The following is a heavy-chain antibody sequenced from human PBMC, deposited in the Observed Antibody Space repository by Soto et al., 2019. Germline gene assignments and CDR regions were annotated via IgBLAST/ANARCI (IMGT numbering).Heavy chain of an antibody. Sequence: SETLSLTCTVSGGSISSGGYYWSWIRQHPGKGLEWIGYIYYSGSTYYNPSLKSRVTISVDTSKNQFSLKLSSVTAADTAVYYCARAEVLRYFDWFGYWGQGTLVTVSS. J-gene: IGHJ4*02. CDR3: ARAEVLRYFDWFGY. CDR1: GGSISSGGYY. CDR2: IYYSGST. D-gene: IGHD3-9*01. V-gene: IGHV4-31*03.